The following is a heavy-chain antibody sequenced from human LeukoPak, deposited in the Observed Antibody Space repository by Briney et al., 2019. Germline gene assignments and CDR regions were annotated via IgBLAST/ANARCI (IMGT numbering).Heavy chain of an antibody. CDR2: ISAYNANT. V-gene: IGHV1-18*04. CDR3: ARGSGMGIAAAGRGDY. J-gene: IGHJ4*02. D-gene: IGHD6-13*01. Sequence: ASVKVSCKASGYTFTGYYMHWVRQAPGQGLEWMGWISAYNANTNYAQKLQGRVTMTTDTSTSTAYMELRSLRSDDTAVYYCARGSGMGIAAAGRGDYWGQGTLVTVSS. CDR1: GYTFTGYY.